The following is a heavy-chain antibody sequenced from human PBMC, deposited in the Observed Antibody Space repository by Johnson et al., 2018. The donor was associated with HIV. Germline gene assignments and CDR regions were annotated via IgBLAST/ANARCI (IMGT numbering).Heavy chain of an antibody. CDR3: ARARAKVVAGLDAFDI. V-gene: IGHV3-30*03. J-gene: IGHJ3*02. CDR1: GFTVSSNY. Sequence: QVQLVESGGGLVQPGGSLRLSCAASGFTVSSNYMSWVRQAPGKGLEWVAFISHDERIEHYADSVRGRFTISRVNSKNTLYLQMGSLRVGDMATYYCARARAKVVAGLDAFDIWGQGTMVTVSS. CDR2: ISHDERIE. D-gene: IGHD6-19*01.